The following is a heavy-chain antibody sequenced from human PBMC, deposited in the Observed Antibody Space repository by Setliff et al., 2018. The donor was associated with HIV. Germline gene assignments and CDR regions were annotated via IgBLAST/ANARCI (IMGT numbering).Heavy chain of an antibody. CDR3: ATAKEHWLSEGGFDY. CDR2: ISAYTGNA. J-gene: IGHJ4*02. D-gene: IGHD6-19*01. V-gene: IGHV1-18*01. Sequence: ASVKVSCKASGYTFSDYGVTWMRQAPGQGLEWVGWISAYTGNANCTQKLQGRITMTTDTYTGTAYMELRSLRSDDTAVYYCATAKEHWLSEGGFDYWGQGTPVTVSS. CDR1: GYTFSDYG.